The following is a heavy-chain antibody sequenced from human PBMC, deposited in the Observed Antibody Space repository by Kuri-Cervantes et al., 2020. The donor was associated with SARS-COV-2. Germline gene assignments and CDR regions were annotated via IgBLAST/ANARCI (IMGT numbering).Heavy chain of an antibody. Sequence: SETLSLTCTVSGGSISSYYWSWIRQPAGKGLEWIGRIYTSGSTNYNPSLKSRVTMSVDTSKNQFSLKLSSVTAADTAVYYCARVAGIVATTYFDYWGQGTLVTVSS. CDR2: IYTSGST. CDR1: GGSISSYY. V-gene: IGHV4-4*07. D-gene: IGHD5-12*01. CDR3: ARVAGIVATTYFDY. J-gene: IGHJ4*02.